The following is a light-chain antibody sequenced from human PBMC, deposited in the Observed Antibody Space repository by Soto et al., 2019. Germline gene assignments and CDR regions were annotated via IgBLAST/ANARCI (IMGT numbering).Light chain of an antibody. Sequence: QSALTQPASVSGSPGQSITISCTGTNSDVGGCYYVSYYLQHPGKAPKFMIYDVNNRPSGVSIRFSGSKSGNTASLTFSGLQAEDEADYYCSSYTKSSPVFGAGTKVTVL. CDR3: SSYTKSSPV. CDR2: DVN. V-gene: IGLV2-14*01. J-gene: IGLJ1*01. CDR1: NSDVGGCYY.